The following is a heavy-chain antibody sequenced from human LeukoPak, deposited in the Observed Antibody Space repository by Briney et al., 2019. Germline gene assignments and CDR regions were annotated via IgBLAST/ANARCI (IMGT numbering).Heavy chain of an antibody. D-gene: IGHD2-21*02. J-gene: IGHJ6*03. CDR2: IYTSGST. V-gene: IGHV4-4*07. CDR3: ARTAKDPAYYYYYMDV. CDR1: GGSISSYY. Sequence: SETLSLTCTVSGGSISSYYWSWIRQPAGKGLEGIGRIYTSGSTNYNPSLKSRVTMSVDTSKNQFSLKLSSVTAADTAVYYCARTAKDPAYYYYYMDVWGKGTTVTVSS.